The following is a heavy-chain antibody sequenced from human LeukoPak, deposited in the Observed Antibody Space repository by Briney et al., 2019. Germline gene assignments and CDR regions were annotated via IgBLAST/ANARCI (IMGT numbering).Heavy chain of an antibody. D-gene: IGHD2-2*02. CDR3: ARADCSSTSCYTDY. V-gene: IGHV4-34*01. Sequence: SETLSLTCAVYGGSFSGYYWSWIRQPPGKGLEWIGEINHSGGTNYNPSLKSRVTISVDTSKNQFSLKLSSVTAADTAVCYCARADCSSTSCYTDYWGQGTLVTVSS. CDR2: INHSGGT. J-gene: IGHJ4*02. CDR1: GGSFSGYY.